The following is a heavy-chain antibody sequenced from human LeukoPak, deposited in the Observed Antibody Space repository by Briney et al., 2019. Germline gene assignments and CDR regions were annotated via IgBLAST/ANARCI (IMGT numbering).Heavy chain of an antibody. Sequence: ASVKVSCKASGYTFTGYYMHWVRQAPGQGLEWMGWINPNSGGTNYAQKFQGRVTMTRDTSISTAYMELSRLRFDDTAVYYCARILSGRHPEACWGQGTLVTVSS. D-gene: IGHD3-10*01. CDR1: GYTFTGYY. J-gene: IGHJ4*02. V-gene: IGHV1-2*02. CDR2: INPNSGGT. CDR3: ARILSGRHPEAC.